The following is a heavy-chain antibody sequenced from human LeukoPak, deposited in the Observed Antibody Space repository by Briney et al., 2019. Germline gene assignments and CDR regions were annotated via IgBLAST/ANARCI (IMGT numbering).Heavy chain of an antibody. D-gene: IGHD4-17*01. CDR1: GGSIISSTYY. CDR3: ARLRGAMTTVTSDFDH. Sequence: SETLSLTCTVSGGSIISSTYYWGWIRQPPGKGLEWIGSIFYSGSAYYHASLKSRVTISVDTSKNQFSLKLSSVTAADTAVYYCARLRGAMTTVTSDFDHWGQGTLVSVSS. J-gene: IGHJ4*02. CDR2: IFYSGSA. V-gene: IGHV4-39*01.